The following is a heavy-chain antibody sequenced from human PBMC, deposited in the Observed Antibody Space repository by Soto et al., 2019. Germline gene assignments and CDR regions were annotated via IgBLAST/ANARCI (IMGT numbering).Heavy chain of an antibody. CDR3: ARARIAVAGTNFDY. Sequence: SVKVSCKASGGTFSSYAISWVRQAPGQGLEWMGGIIPIFGTANYAQKFQGRVTITADKSTSTAYMELSSLRSEDTAMYYCARARIAVAGTNFDYWGQGTLVTVS. CDR1: GGTFSSYA. V-gene: IGHV1-69*06. J-gene: IGHJ4*02. CDR2: IIPIFGTA. D-gene: IGHD6-19*01.